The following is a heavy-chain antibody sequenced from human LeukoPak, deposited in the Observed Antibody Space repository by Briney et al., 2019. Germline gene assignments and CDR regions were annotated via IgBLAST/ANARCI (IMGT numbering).Heavy chain of an antibody. Sequence: GSLRLSCAASGFTFSSYSMNWVRQAPGKGLEWVSYISSSSSTIYYADSVKGRFTISRDNAENSLYLQMNSLRAEDTAVYYCAREFSGSNYGFPFDYWGQGTLVTVSS. CDR2: ISSSSSTI. D-gene: IGHD1-26*01. CDR3: AREFSGSNYGFPFDY. V-gene: IGHV3-48*01. CDR1: GFTFSSYS. J-gene: IGHJ4*02.